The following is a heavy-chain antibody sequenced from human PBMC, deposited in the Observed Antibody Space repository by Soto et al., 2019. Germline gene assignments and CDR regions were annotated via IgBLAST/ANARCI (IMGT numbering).Heavy chain of an antibody. V-gene: IGHV1-18*01. Sequence: QVQLVQSGAEVKKPGASVKVSCKASGYTFTSYGISWVRQAPGQGLEWMGWISAYNGNTNYAQKLQGRVSMTTDTVTSTAFMVLRSMRSYDTAVCYSARIPEVGQPLLFWIDPWGQGTLVTVSS. D-gene: IGHD6-13*01. CDR2: ISAYNGNT. CDR3: ARIPEVGQPLLFWIDP. J-gene: IGHJ5*02. CDR1: GYTFTSYG.